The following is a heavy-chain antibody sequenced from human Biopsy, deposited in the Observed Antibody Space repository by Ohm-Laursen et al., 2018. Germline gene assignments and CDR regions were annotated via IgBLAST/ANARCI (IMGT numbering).Heavy chain of an antibody. D-gene: IGHD4-17*01. CDR3: ARDPHGEGRDYGSYFDY. CDR1: GYPFITYD. V-gene: IGHV1-18*01. Sequence: EASVKVSCKASGYPFITYDISWVRQAPGQGLEWMGWISAYNGHTKFARKFQDRVTMTTDTSTTTAYMDLRSLRSDDTAVYYCARDPHGEGRDYGSYFDYWGQGTLVTVSS. J-gene: IGHJ4*02. CDR2: ISAYNGHT.